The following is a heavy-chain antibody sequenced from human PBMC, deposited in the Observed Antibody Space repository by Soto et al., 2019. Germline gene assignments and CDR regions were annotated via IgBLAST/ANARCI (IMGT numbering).Heavy chain of an antibody. V-gene: IGHV6-1*01. Sequence: QTLSLTCAISGDSVSSNSAAWNWIRQSPSRGLEWLGRTYYRSKWSNDYALSVEGRITINPDTSKNQFSLQLNSLTPEDTAVYYCARGYAFDIWGQGTMVTVSS. CDR1: GDSVSSNSAA. CDR3: ARGYAFDI. CDR2: TYYRSKWSN. J-gene: IGHJ3*02.